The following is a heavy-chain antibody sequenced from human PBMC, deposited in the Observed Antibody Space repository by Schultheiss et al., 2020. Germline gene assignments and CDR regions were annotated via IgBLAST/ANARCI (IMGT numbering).Heavy chain of an antibody. J-gene: IGHJ5*02. CDR3: ARSLSSGWPIDL. CDR1: GFTFSSYG. V-gene: IGHV3-30*03. Sequence: GGSLRLSCAASGFTFSSYGMHWVRQAPGKGLEWVAVISYDGSNKYYADSVKGRFTISRDNSKNTLYLQMNSLRAEDTGLYYCARSLSSGWPIDLWGQGTLVTVSS. D-gene: IGHD6-19*01. CDR2: ISYDGSNK.